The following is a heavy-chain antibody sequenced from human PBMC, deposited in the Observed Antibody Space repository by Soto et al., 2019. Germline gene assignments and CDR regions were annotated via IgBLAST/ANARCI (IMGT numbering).Heavy chain of an antibody. CDR1: GFTFSSYA. CDR3: ARGGWTTYYSPFLDY. Sequence: GGSLRLSCAASGFTFSSYAMSWVRQAPGKGLEWVSNIKRGGSGKYYADSVKGRFTISRDNAKSSLHLQMNSLRAEDTAVYYCARGGWTTYYSPFLDYWGQGTLVTVSS. CDR2: IKRGGSGK. V-gene: IGHV3-7*01. J-gene: IGHJ4*02. D-gene: IGHD3-10*01.